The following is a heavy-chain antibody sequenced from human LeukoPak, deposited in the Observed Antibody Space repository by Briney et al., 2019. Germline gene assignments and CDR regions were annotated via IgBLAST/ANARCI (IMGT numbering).Heavy chain of an antibody. D-gene: IGHD3-22*01. CDR2: INHSGST. CDR3: ARVSSGYHYDY. V-gene: IGHV4-34*01. Sequence: PSETLSLTCAVYGGSFSGYYWSWIRQPPGKGLEWIGEINHSGSTNYNPSLKSRVTISVDTSKNQFSLKLSSVTAADTAVYYCARVSSGYHYDYWGQGTLVTVSS. J-gene: IGHJ4*02. CDR1: GGSFSGYY.